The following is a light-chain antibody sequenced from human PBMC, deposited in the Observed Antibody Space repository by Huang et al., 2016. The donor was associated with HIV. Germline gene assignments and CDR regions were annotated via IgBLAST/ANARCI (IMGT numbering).Light chain of an antibody. CDR1: QSVSSY. J-gene: IGKJ2*01. V-gene: IGKV3-11*01. Sequence: ELVLTQSPATLSLSPGQRATLSCRASQSVSSYLAWYQQKPGQAPRLIIYDTSKRATGVPARFSGSGSGTDFTLTINRLEPEDFAAYYCQQHSNWPLLGQGTKLEI. CDR2: DTS. CDR3: QQHSNWPL.